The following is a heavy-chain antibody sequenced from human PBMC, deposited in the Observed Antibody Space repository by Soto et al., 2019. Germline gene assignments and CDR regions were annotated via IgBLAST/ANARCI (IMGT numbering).Heavy chain of an antibody. D-gene: IGHD2-2*01. CDR2: INPKNGNT. J-gene: IGHJ4*02. CDR1: GYTFTSYG. V-gene: IGHV1-18*01. CDR3: AKEYCDTSRCFLPDY. Sequence: ASVKVSCKASGYTFTSYGISWVRQAPGQGLEWMGWINPKNGNTNDAQKLQGRVTMTTDTSTSTAYMELRSLRSDDTAVYFCAKEYCDTSRCFLPDYWGQGALVTVSS.